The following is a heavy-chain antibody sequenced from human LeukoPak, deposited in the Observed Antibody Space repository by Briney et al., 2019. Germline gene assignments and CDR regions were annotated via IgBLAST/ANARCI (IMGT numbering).Heavy chain of an antibody. CDR2: IYSGGST. D-gene: IGHD3-22*01. CDR3: ARIINDYDSSGFFDY. CDR1: GFTVRSNY. V-gene: IGHV3-53*01. J-gene: IGHJ4*02. Sequence: GGSLRLSCAASGFTVRSNYMTWVRQAPGKGLECVSVIYSGGSTYYADSVKGRFTVSRDNSKNTLYLQMNSLRAEDTAVYYCARIINDYDSSGFFDYWGQGTLVTVSS.